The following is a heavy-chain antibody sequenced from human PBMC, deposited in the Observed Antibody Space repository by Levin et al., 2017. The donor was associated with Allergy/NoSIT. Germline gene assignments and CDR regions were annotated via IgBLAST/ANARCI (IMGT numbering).Heavy chain of an antibody. Sequence: GESLKISCAASGFTFSSYSMNWVRQAPGKGLEWVSSISSSSSYIYYADSVKGRFTISRDNAKNSLYLQMNSLRAEDTAVYYCARSGRVSYYGMDVWGQGTTVTVSS. V-gene: IGHV3-21*01. J-gene: IGHJ6*02. CDR1: GFTFSSYS. CDR3: ARSGRVSYYGMDV. CDR2: ISSSSSYI. D-gene: IGHD1-14*01.